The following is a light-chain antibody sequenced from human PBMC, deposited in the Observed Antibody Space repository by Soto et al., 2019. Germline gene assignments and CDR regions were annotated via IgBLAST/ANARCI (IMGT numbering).Light chain of an antibody. CDR2: EDI. J-gene: IGLJ1*01. V-gene: IGLV2-23*01. CDR1: SSDVGSYNL. Sequence: QSALTQPASVSGSPGQSITISCTGTSSDVGSYNLVSWYQQHPGKAPKVMIYEDIKRPSGVSNRFSGSKSDNTASLTISGLQAEDEADYYCCSYADSSTYVFGTGPKVTVL. CDR3: CSYADSSTYV.